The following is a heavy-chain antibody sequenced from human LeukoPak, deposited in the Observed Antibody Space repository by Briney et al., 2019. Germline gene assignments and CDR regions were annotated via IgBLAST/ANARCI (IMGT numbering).Heavy chain of an antibody. CDR3: ARVPRGIAVAGTFQH. V-gene: IGHV4-4*02. CDR1: GGSISSSNW. Sequence: SETLSLTCAVSGGSISSSNWWSWVRQPPGKGLEWIGEIYHSGSTNYNPSLKSRVTISVDKSKNQFSLKLSSVTAADTAVYYCARVPRGIAVAGTFQHWGQGTLVTVSS. D-gene: IGHD6-19*01. J-gene: IGHJ1*01. CDR2: IYHSGST.